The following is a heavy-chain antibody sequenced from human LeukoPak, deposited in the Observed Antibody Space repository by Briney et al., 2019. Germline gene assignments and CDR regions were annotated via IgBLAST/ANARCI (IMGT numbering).Heavy chain of an antibody. J-gene: IGHJ3*02. V-gene: IGHV3-23*01. Sequence: PGETLRLSCAASGFSFSSYGMTWVRQAPGKGLEWVSAISGSGGSTYYADSVKGRFTISRDNAKNSLYLQMNSLRAEDTAVYYCAHTAFTNDAFDIWGQGTMVTVSS. D-gene: IGHD5-18*01. CDR3: AHTAFTNDAFDI. CDR2: ISGSGGST. CDR1: GFSFSSYG.